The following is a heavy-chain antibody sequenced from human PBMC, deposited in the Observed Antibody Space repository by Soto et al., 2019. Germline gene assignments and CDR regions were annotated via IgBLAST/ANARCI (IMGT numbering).Heavy chain of an antibody. CDR3: ARGWLLGDYYYGMDV. Sequence: PSETLSLTCSVSGGSITSGGYSWNWIRQPPGKGLEWVGDIFFSGRSNNNPSLKSRVTMTLDRSKNQFSLKLRDVTAAGTAVYYCARGWLLGDYYYGMDVWGQGTTVTVSS. D-gene: IGHD3-9*01. CDR2: IFFSGRS. J-gene: IGHJ6*02. V-gene: IGHV4-30-2*01. CDR1: GGSITSGGYS.